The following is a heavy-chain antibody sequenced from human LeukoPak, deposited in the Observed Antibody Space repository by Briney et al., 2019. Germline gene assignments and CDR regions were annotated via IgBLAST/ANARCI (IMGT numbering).Heavy chain of an antibody. V-gene: IGHV3-23*01. J-gene: IGHJ5*02. CDR3: AKDAIHGGGYWEFDA. CDR1: GFTFNNYA. D-gene: IGHD5-12*01. CDR2: ILQSAGST. Sequence: GGSPRLSCAASGFTFNNYALSWVRQAPGKGLEWVSGILQSAGSTYYADSVKGRFTISRDNSKNTLYLQVNSLRVEDTAIYYCAKDAIHGGGYWEFDAWGQGTLVTVSS.